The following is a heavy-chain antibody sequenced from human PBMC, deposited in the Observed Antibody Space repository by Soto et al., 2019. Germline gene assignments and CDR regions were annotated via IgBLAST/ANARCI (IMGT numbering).Heavy chain of an antibody. Sequence: GGSLRLSCAASGFTFSSYAMSWVRQAPGKGLEWVSAISGSGGSTYYADSVKGRFTISRGNSKNTLYLQMNSLRAEDTAVYYCAKGPPSDSGSYYWFDPWGQGTLVTVSS. CDR1: GFTFSSYA. CDR2: ISGSGGST. D-gene: IGHD1-26*01. CDR3: AKGPPSDSGSYYWFDP. V-gene: IGHV3-23*01. J-gene: IGHJ5*02.